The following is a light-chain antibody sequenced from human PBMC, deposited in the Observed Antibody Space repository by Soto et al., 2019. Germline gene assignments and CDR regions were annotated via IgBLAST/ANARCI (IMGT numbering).Light chain of an antibody. J-gene: IGKJ1*01. CDR3: QHRRNWPPG. CDR2: DTS. CDR1: QSVYSS. V-gene: IGKV3-11*01. Sequence: EIFLTQSPATLSLTQWEIATLSWRASQSVYSSLAWYQQRPGQVPRLLIYDTSNRATGIPARFSGGGSGTDFTLTISSLAPEDFAVYYCQHRRNWPPGFGQGTKVDI.